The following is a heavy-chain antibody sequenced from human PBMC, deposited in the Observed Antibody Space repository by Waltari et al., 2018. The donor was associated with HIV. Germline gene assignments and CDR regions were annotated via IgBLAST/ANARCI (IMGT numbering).Heavy chain of an antibody. CDR1: DYSFSSGYF. D-gene: IGHD3-10*01. J-gene: IGHJ5*02. CDR2: MFHNGRT. Sequence: QVQLQESGPGLVKPSVTLSLTCAVSDYSFSSGYFWGWTRQPPGKALEWIGSMFHNGRTYYNPSLWSRVTIAVDTSKDQFSLKLSSVTSADTAIYYCAREWGTLMVAWFDPWGQGTLVTVSS. CDR3: AREWGTLMVAWFDP. V-gene: IGHV4-38-2*02.